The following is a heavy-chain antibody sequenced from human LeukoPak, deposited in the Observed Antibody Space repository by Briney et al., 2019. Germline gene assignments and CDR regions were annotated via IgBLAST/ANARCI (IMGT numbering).Heavy chain of an antibody. J-gene: IGHJ5*02. D-gene: IGHD3-10*01. Sequence: ASVKVSCKASGGTFSSYAISWVQQAPGQGLEWMGRIIPILGIANYAQKFQGRVTITADKSTSTAYMELSSLRSEDTAVYYCARGPPGGQFDAWGQGTLVTVSS. CDR2: IIPILGIA. CDR1: GGTFSSYA. V-gene: IGHV1-69*04. CDR3: ARGPPGGQFDA.